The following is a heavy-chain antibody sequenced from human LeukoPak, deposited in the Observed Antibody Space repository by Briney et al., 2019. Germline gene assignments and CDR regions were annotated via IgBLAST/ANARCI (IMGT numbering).Heavy chain of an antibody. Sequence: GGSLRLSCAASGFTFSSYSMNWVRQAPGKGLEWVSSIGTTSNSMYYADSLKGRFTISRDNAESSLYLQMNSLRVEDTAVYFCAREGITAMADAWNDYWGQGTLVTVSS. CDR1: GFTFSSYS. CDR2: IGTTSNSM. D-gene: IGHD5-18*01. V-gene: IGHV3-21*01. J-gene: IGHJ4*02. CDR3: AREGITAMADAWNDY.